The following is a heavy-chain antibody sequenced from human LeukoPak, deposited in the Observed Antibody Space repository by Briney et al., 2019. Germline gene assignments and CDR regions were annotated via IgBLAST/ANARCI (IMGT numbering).Heavy chain of an antibody. CDR2: ISWNSGSI. Sequence: GGSLRLSCAASGFTFGDYAMHWVRQAPGKGLEWVSGISWNSGSIGYADSVKGRFTISRDNAKNSLYLQMNSLRAEDTALYYCAKGKEEYSSGWYDYWGQGTLVTVSS. D-gene: IGHD6-19*01. CDR3: AKGKEEYSSGWYDY. V-gene: IGHV3-9*01. CDR1: GFTFGDYA. J-gene: IGHJ4*02.